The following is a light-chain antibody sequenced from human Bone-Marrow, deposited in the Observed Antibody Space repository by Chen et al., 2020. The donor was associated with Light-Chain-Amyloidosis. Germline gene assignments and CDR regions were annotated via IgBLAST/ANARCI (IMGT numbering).Light chain of an antibody. Sequence: QAVFTHPHSVSGAPGQRVTLTCTGRGSNLGAGYHVQWYQQLPGSAPKLLIYGNTNRPSGVPDRFSGSNSGTSASLAITGLQAEDEADYCCQSYDSSLSPLWVFGGGTKLTVL. CDR1: GSNLGAGYH. J-gene: IGLJ3*02. V-gene: IGLV1-40*01. CDR2: GNT. CDR3: QSYDSSLSPLWV.